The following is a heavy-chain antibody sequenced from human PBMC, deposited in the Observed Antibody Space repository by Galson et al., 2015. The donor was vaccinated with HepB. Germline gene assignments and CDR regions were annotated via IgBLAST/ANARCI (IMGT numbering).Heavy chain of an antibody. CDR3: AADRSYGSNSVVF. CDR1: GFDFDVYS. J-gene: IGHJ4*02. V-gene: IGHV3-9*03. Sequence: SLRLSCAASGFDFDVYSMYWVRQAPGKGLEWVSGISWNSAFIGYADSVEGRFTISRDNAKNSLYLQMNSLRSEDMALYYCAADRSYGSNSVVFWGQGTLVTVSS. D-gene: IGHD4-23*01. CDR2: ISWNSAFI.